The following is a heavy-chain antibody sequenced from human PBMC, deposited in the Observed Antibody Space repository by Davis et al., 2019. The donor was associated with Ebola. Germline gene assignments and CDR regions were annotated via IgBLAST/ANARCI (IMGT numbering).Heavy chain of an antibody. V-gene: IGHV1-2*02. CDR2: INPNSGGT. Sequence: ASVKVSCKASGYTFTGYYIHWVRQAPGQGLEWMGCINPNSGGTNYAQKFQGRVTMNRDTSISTAYMALSSLRSDDTAVYYCARDLERRDGSSWPYYYYYMDVWGKGTTVTVSS. CDR1: GYTFTGYY. CDR3: ARDLERRDGSSWPYYYYYMDV. J-gene: IGHJ6*03. D-gene: IGHD6-13*01.